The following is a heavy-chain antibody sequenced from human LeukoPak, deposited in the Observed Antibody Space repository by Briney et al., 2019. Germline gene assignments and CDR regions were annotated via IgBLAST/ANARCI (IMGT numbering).Heavy chain of an antibody. CDR2: IYTSGST. D-gene: IGHD1-26*01. J-gene: IGHJ6*03. CDR1: GGSISSGSYY. CDR3: ARGSNSGSYYYYMDV. V-gene: IGHV4-61*02. Sequence: PSQTLSLTCTVSGGSISSGSYYWSWIRQPAGKGLEWIGRIYTSGSTNYNPSLKSRVTMSVDTSKNQFSLKLSSVTAADTAVYYCARGSNSGSYYYYMDVWGKGTTVTVSS.